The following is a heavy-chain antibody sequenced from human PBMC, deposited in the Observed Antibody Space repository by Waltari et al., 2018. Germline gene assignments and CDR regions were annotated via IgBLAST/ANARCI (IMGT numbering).Heavy chain of an antibody. CDR2: IYHSGST. CDR1: GGSISSGGYS. Sequence: QLQLQESGSVLVKPSQTLSLTCAVSGGSISSGGYSWSWIRQPPGKGLEWIGYIYHSGSTYYNPSLKSRVTISVDRSKNQFSLKLSSVTAADTAVYYCARGGLGIGAFDIWGQGTMVTVSS. D-gene: IGHD1-26*01. V-gene: IGHV4-30-2*01. CDR3: ARGGLGIGAFDI. J-gene: IGHJ3*02.